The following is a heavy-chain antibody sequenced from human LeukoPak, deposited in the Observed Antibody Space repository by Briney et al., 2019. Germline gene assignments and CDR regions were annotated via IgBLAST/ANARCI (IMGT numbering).Heavy chain of an antibody. J-gene: IGHJ3*02. Sequence: PGGSLRLSCAASGFTFSSYSMNWVRQAPGKGLEWVSYISSSSSTIYYADSVKGRFTISRDNAKNSLYLQMNSLRAEDTAVYYCASGAGYYDSSGYISDAFDIWGQGTMVTVSS. CDR3: ASGAGYYDSSGYISDAFDI. CDR1: GFTFSSYS. D-gene: IGHD3-22*01. V-gene: IGHV3-48*04. CDR2: ISSSSSTI.